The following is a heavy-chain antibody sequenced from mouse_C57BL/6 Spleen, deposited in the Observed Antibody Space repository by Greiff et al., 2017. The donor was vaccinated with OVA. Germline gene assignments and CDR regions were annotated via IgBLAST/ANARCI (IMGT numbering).Heavy chain of an antibody. CDR1: GYTFTDYN. CDR3: ARYPLYYGGYAMDY. CDR2: INPNNGGT. J-gene: IGHJ4*01. D-gene: IGHD1-1*02. V-gene: IGHV1-22*01. Sequence: DVQLQESGPELVKPGASVKMSCKASGYTFTDYNMHWVKQSHGKSLEWIGYINPNNGGTSYNQKFKGKATLTVNKSSSTAYMELRSLTSEDSAVYYCARYPLYYGGYAMDYWGQGTSVTVSS.